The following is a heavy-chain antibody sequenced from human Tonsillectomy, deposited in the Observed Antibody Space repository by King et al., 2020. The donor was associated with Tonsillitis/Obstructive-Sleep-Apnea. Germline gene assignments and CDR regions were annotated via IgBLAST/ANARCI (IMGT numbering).Heavy chain of an antibody. V-gene: IGHV3-7*03. CDR3: ARGLTCEPAFDI. CDR1: GFTFRTYW. Sequence: VQLVESGGGLVQPGGSLRLSCAASGFTFRTYWMSWVRQAPGKGLEWVAHINQGGSEKHYVDSVKGRFSISRDNAKKSLYLQINRLRAEDTAVYYCARGLTCEPAFDIWGQGTMVTVSS. J-gene: IGHJ3*02. CDR2: INQGGSEK. D-gene: IGHD2-21*01.